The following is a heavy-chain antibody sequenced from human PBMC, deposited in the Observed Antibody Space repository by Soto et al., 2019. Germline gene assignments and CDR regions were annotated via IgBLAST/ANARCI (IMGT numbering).Heavy chain of an antibody. D-gene: IGHD1-20*01. Sequence: SETLSLTCTVSGGSISSYYWSWIRQPPGKGLEWIGYIYYSGSTNYNPSLKSRVTISVDTSKNQFSLKLSSVTAADTAVYYCARAYGRNCFDYWGQGTLVIVSS. V-gene: IGHV4-59*01. J-gene: IGHJ4*02. CDR3: ARAYGRNCFDY. CDR2: IYYSGST. CDR1: GGSISSYY.